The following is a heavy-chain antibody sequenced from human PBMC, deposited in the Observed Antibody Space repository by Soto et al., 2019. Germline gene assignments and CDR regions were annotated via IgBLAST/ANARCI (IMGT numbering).Heavy chain of an antibody. D-gene: IGHD2-15*01. CDR1: SGTISSSNW. J-gene: IGHJ4*02. V-gene: IGHV4-4*02. Sequence: SETLSLTCAVSSGTISSSNWWTWVRQPPGKGLEWIGEINQSGSPNYNPSLRSRVTISVDKSKSQFFLKLSSVTAADTAIYYCGGLGMVVDRRECEGWCKGTVGNVSS. CDR3: GGLGMVVDRRECEG. CDR2: INQSGSP.